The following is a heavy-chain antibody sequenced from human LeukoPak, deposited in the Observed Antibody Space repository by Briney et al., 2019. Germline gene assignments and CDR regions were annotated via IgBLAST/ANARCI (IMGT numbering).Heavy chain of an antibody. CDR1: GGSISSYY. Sequence: SETLSLTCTVSGGSISSYYWSWIRQPPGKGLEWIRYIYYSGSTNCNPSLKSRVTISVDTSKNQFSLKLSSVTAADTAVYYCAREVIAASNWFDPWGQGTLVTVSS. J-gene: IGHJ5*02. D-gene: IGHD6-13*01. CDR3: AREVIAASNWFDP. CDR2: IYYSGST. V-gene: IGHV4-59*01.